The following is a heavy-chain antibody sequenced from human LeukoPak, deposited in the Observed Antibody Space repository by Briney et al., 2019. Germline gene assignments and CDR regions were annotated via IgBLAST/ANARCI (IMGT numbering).Heavy chain of an antibody. CDR2: ISSSSSTI. V-gene: IGHV3-48*01. CDR3: ARDAELGAFDI. J-gene: IGHJ3*02. CDR1: GFTFSSYS. Sequence: GGSLRLSCAASGFTFSSYSMNWVRQAPGKGLEWVSYISSSSSTIYYADSVKGRFTISRDNAKNSLYLQMNSLRAEDTAVYYCARDAELGAFDISGQGTMVTVSS. D-gene: IGHD7-27*01.